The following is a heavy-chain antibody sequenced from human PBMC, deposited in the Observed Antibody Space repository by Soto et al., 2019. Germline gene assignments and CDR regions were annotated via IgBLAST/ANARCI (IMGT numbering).Heavy chain of an antibody. V-gene: IGHV4-39*01. CDR2: IYYSGST. J-gene: IGHJ5*02. Sequence: SETLSLTCTVSGGSISSSSYYWGWIRQPPGKGLEWIGSIYYSGSTYYNPSLKSRVTISVDTSKNQFSLKLSSVTAADTAVYYCARQGYARIAVAGTGWFDPWGQGTLVTVSS. D-gene: IGHD6-19*01. CDR3: ARQGYARIAVAGTGWFDP. CDR1: GGSISSSSYY.